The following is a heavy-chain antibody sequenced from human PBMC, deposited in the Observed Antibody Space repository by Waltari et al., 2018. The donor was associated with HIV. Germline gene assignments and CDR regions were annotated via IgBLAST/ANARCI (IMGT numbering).Heavy chain of an antibody. J-gene: IGHJ4*02. CDR1: GGSFSGYY. CDR3: VRGFGNYGFYFDY. CDR2: IDHTGTS. Sequence: QVYLPQWGSGLLKPSETLSLTCAVYGGSFSGYYWTWIRQSPGRGLEWMGEIDHTGTSTDNPSLKGRVTMSVDTSKNQFSVNLKSVTVADTAVYYCVRGFGNYGFYFDYWGQGKLVSVSS. D-gene: IGHD3-16*01. V-gene: IGHV4-34*02.